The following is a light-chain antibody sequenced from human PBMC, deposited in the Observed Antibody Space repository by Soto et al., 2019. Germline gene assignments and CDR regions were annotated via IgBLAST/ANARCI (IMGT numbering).Light chain of an antibody. CDR2: AAS. Sequence: AIQITQSPSSLSASVGDRVTITCRASRDIGNDLGWYQQKPGKAPKHLIFAASNLQSGVPSRFSGGGSGTDFTLTISXLQADDFATYYCLQHFNFSWTFGQGTKV. CDR1: RDIGND. V-gene: IGKV1-6*01. J-gene: IGKJ1*01. CDR3: LQHFNFSWT.